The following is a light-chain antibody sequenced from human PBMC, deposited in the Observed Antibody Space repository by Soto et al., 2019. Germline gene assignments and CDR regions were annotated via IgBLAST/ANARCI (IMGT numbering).Light chain of an antibody. J-gene: IGLJ1*01. Sequence: QSVLTQPASVSGSPGQSITISCTGTSSDIGGYNYVSWFQQHPGKAPKVMIYEVTNRPSGVSNRFSGSKSGNTASLTISGLQAEDEADYYCSSYTSSSTLVFGSGTNVTVL. CDR3: SSYTSSSTLV. CDR2: EVT. CDR1: SSDIGGYNY. V-gene: IGLV2-14*01.